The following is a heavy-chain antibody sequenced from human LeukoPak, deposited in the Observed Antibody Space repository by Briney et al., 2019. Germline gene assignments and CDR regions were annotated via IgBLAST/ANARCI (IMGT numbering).Heavy chain of an antibody. CDR2: ILPIFDTG. CDR1: GGTFSNYA. CDR3: ATDYYYDSSGSYYTVDY. Sequence: GASVKVSCKASGGTFSNYAISWVRQAPGQGLEWMGGILPIFDTGNYAQKFQGRVTMTEDTSTDTAYMELSSPRSEDTAVYYCATDYYYDSSGSYYTVDYWGQGTLVTVSS. V-gene: IGHV1-69*06. D-gene: IGHD3-22*01. J-gene: IGHJ4*02.